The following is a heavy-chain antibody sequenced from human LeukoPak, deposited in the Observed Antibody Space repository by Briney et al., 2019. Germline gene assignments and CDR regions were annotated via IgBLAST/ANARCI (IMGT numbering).Heavy chain of an antibody. D-gene: IGHD3-10*01. CDR3: ARVAQSYGSGSYEDFDY. CDR1: GGTFSSYA. J-gene: IGHJ4*02. CDR2: IIPIFGTA. Sequence: SVKVSCKASGGTFSSYAISWVRQAPGQGLEWMGGIIPIFGTANYAQKFQGRVTITTDESTSTAYMALSSLRSEDTAVYYCARVAQSYGSGSYEDFDYWGQGTLVTVSS. V-gene: IGHV1-69*05.